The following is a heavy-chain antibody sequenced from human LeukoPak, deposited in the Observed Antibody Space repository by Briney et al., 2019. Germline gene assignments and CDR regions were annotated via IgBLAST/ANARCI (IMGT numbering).Heavy chain of an antibody. CDR3: ARAGITMVRGVVTH. CDR1: GFTFSSYS. Sequence: GGSLRLSCAASGFTFSSYSMNWVRQAPGKGLEWVSSISSSSSYIYYADSVKGRFTISRDNAKNSLYLQMNSLRAEDTAVYYCARAGITMVRGVVTHWGQGTLVTVSS. J-gene: IGHJ4*02. V-gene: IGHV3-21*01. D-gene: IGHD3-10*01. CDR2: ISSSSSYI.